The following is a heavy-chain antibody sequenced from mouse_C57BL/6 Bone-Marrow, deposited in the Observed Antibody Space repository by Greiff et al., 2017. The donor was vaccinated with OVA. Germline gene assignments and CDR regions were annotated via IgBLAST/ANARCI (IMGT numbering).Heavy chain of an antibody. CDR1: GFTFSDYG. J-gene: IGHJ1*03. CDR3: AREGSNWDWYFDV. CDR2: ISSGSSTI. Sequence: EVMLVESGGGLVKPGGSLKLSCAASGFTFSDYGMHWVRQAPEKGLEWVAYISSGSSTIYYADTVKGRFTISRDNATNTLFLQMTSLRSEDTDIYDCAREGSNWDWYFDVWGKGTTVTVSS. D-gene: IGHD4-1*01. V-gene: IGHV5-17*01.